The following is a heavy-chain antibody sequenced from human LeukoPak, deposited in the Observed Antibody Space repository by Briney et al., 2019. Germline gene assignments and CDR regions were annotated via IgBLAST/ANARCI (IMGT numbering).Heavy chain of an antibody. D-gene: IGHD6-6*01. V-gene: IGHV6-1*01. Sequence: SQTLSLTCAISGDSVSSNSAAWNWIRQAPSRGLEWLGRTYYRSNAYNDYAVSVKSRITINPDTSKKQFSLQLNSVTPEDTAVYYCARAGIAARYFQHWGQGTLVTVSS. J-gene: IGHJ1*01. CDR2: TYYRSNAYN. CDR3: ARAGIAARYFQH. CDR1: GDSVSSNSAA.